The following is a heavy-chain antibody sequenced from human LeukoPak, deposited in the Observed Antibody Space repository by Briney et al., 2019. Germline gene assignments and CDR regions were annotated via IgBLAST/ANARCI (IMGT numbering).Heavy chain of an antibody. J-gene: IGHJ3*02. CDR3: ARLKADVYGGTPRHFDI. CDR2: ISYSGST. CDR1: GGSISSSSYY. Sequence: PSETLSLTCTVSGGSISSSSYYRGWIRQPPGKGLEWIGSISYSGSTYYNPSLKSRVTISVDTSKSQFSLKLSSVTAAHAAVYYFARLKADVYGGTPRHFDIWGQGTMVTVSS. V-gene: IGHV4-39*01. D-gene: IGHD4-23*01.